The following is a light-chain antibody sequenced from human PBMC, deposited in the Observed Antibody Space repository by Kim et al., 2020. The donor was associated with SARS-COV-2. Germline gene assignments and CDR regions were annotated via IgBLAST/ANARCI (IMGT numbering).Light chain of an antibody. V-gene: IGKV1-27*01. CDR2: VAS. J-gene: IGKJ2*01. Sequence: SASVGDRVTITCRASQGSSNYLAWYQQKPGKVPKLLIYVASTLQSGVPSRFSGSGSGTDFTLTISSLQTEDVATYYCQNYNSAPYTFGQGTKLEI. CDR3: QNYNSAPYT. CDR1: QGSSNY.